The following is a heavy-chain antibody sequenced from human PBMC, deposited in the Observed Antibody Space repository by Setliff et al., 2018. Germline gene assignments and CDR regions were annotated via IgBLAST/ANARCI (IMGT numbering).Heavy chain of an antibody. CDR3: ARGRGSYYYYMDV. D-gene: IGHD1-26*01. V-gene: IGHV1-8*02. Sequence: ASVKVSCKDSGYTFSTYGISWVRQATGQGLEWMGWMNPNSGNTGYAQKFQGRVTMTRDTSISTAYMELSRLRSDDTAVYYCARGRGSYYYYMDVWGKGTTVTVSS. CDR2: MNPNSGNT. CDR1: GYTFSTYG. J-gene: IGHJ6*03.